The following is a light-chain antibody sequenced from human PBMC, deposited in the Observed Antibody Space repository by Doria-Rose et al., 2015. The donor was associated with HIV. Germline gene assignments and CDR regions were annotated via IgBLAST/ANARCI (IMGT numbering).Light chain of an antibody. CDR1: QRVKSSY. J-gene: IGKJ5*01. Sequence: TQSPGTLSLSPGERATLSCRASQRVKSSYLAWYQQKPAQAPRLLIYDASARATGIPDRFSGSGSRTDFTLTISRLKPEDVAVYYCQQYGTSRGTFGQGTRLEIK. V-gene: IGKV3-20*01. CDR3: QQYGTSRGT. CDR2: DAS.